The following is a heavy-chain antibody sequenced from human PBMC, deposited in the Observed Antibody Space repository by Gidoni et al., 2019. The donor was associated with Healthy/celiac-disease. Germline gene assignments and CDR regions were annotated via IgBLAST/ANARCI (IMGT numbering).Heavy chain of an antibody. Sequence: QVQLQESGPGLVKPSQTLSLTCTVSGCSISSGGYYCSWIRQHPGKGLEWIGYIYYSGSTGYNPSLKSRVTISVETSKNQFSLKLSSVTAADTAVYYCARAPTLDDAFDIWGQGTMVTVSS. CDR1: GCSISSGGYY. CDR2: IYYSGST. CDR3: ARAPTLDDAFDI. V-gene: IGHV4-31*03. J-gene: IGHJ3*02.